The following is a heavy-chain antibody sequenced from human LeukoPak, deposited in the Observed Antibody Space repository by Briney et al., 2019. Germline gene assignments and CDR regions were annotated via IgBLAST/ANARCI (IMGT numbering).Heavy chain of an antibody. J-gene: IGHJ4*02. CDR1: GFTLSGSA. V-gene: IGHV3-73*01. CDR3: TRASDRSDY. CDR2: IRNKANSYAT. Sequence: GGSLKLSCAASGFTLSGSAMHWVRQASGKGLEWVGRIRNKANSYATAYAASVKGRFTISRDDSKNTAYLQMNSLKTEDTAVYYCTRASDRSDYWGQGTLVTVSS. D-gene: IGHD3-16*02.